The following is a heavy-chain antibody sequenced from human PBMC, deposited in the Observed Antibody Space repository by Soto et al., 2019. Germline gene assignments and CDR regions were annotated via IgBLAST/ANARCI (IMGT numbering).Heavy chain of an antibody. V-gene: IGHV4-4*02. CDR2: IYHSGST. D-gene: IGHD6-13*01. CDR1: GESISSRNW. CDR3: ARGGNVAASGTIYLDS. J-gene: IGHJ4*02. Sequence: QVQLQESGPGLVKPSGTLSLTCAVSGESISSRNWWTWVRQPPGKGLEWIGVIYHSGSTNYSPTLKSRVTISVDMSKNQFSLKLTSVTAADTALYYCARGGNVAASGTIYLDSWGQGTLVTVSS.